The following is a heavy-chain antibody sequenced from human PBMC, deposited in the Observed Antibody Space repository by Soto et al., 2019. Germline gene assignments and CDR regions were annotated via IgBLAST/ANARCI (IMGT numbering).Heavy chain of an antibody. CDR2: ISYDGSNK. J-gene: IGHJ5*02. CDR3: AKDLRGYSGYTANWFDP. CDR1: GFTFSSYG. D-gene: IGHD5-12*01. V-gene: IGHV3-30*18. Sequence: PGGSLRLSCAASGFTFSSYGMHWVRQAPGKGLEWVAVISYDGSNKYYADSVKGRFTISRDNSKNTLYLQMNSLRAEDTAVYYCAKDLRGYSGYTANWFDPWGQGTLVTVSS.